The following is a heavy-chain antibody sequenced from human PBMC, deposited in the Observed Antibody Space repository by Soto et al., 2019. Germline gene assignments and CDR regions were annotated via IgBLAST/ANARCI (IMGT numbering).Heavy chain of an antibody. V-gene: IGHV3-53*01. J-gene: IGHJ4*02. CDR1: GFTVSNNY. CDR3: ARAPSGNYYFDY. Sequence: GGSLRLSCAASGFTVSNNYMGWVRQATGKGLEWVSVIYGSGSTYYSDSVRGRFTISRDNSKNILYLQINNLRAEDTAVYYCARAPSGNYYFDYWGQGT. D-gene: IGHD5-12*01. CDR2: IYGSGST.